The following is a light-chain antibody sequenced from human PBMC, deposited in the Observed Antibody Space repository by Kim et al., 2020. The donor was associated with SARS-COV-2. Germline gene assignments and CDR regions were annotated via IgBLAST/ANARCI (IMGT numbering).Light chain of an antibody. Sequence: SAPPGQTATITCSGDKLGDTYACWYQQKPGQSPVLVIYEDTKRPSGIPERFSGSNSGNTATLTISGTQAMDEADYYCQAWDSSTVVFGGGTQLTVL. J-gene: IGLJ2*01. CDR3: QAWDSSTVV. CDR1: KLGDTY. V-gene: IGLV3-1*01. CDR2: EDT.